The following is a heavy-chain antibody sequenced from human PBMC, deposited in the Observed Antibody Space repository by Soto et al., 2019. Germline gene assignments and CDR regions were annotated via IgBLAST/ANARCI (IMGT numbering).Heavy chain of an antibody. Sequence: ASVKVSCKASGYTFTSYDINWVRQATGQGLEWMGWMNPNSGNTGYAQKFQGRVTITADESTSTAYMELSSLRSEDTAVYYCARDTDYGGYGGIFDYWGQGTLVTVSS. CDR3: ARDTDYGGYGGIFDY. V-gene: IGHV1-8*01. CDR1: GYTFTSYD. CDR2: MNPNSGNT. J-gene: IGHJ4*02. D-gene: IGHD4-17*01.